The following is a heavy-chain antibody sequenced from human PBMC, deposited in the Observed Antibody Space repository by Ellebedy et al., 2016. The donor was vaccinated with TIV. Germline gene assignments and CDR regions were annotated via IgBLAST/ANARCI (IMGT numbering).Heavy chain of an antibody. CDR1: GYSFTDYW. Sequence: GESLKISCKGFGYSFTDYWIGWVRLMPGKGLEWMGIIYPGDSDIRYSPSFQGQVTISADKSISTAYLQWSSLKASDTAMYYCARHAGSWFSGGSKAVVYWGQGTLVTVSS. D-gene: IGHD6-13*01. CDR3: ARHAGSWFSGGSKAVVY. V-gene: IGHV5-51*01. CDR2: IYPGDSDI. J-gene: IGHJ4*02.